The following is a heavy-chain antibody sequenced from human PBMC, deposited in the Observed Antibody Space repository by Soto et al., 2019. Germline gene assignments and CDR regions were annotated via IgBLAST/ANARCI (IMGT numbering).Heavy chain of an antibody. CDR2: ISGSGTDT. D-gene: IGHD2-15*01. CDR3: AKVTLGSCNGASCYPLDY. V-gene: IGHV3-23*05. CDR1: GFTFSNYA. J-gene: IGHJ4*02. Sequence: GGSLRLSCAASGFTFSNYAMAWVRQAPGKGPEWVSVISGSGTDTYYPDSVKGRFTMSRDNSKNTLYLQMTSLRAEDTAVYHCAKVTLGSCNGASCYPLDYWGRGTLVTVSS.